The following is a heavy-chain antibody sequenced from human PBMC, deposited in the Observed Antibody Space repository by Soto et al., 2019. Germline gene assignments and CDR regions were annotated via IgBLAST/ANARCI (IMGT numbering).Heavy chain of an antibody. J-gene: IGHJ4*02. CDR1: GGSISSSSYY. CDR2: IYYSGST. V-gene: IGHV4-39*01. CDR3: ARRGYSYGHVDY. D-gene: IGHD5-18*01. Sequence: SETLSLTCTVSGGSISSSSYYWGWIRQPPGKGLEWIGSIYYSGSTYYNPSLKSRVTISVDTSKNQFSLKLSSVTAADTAVYYCARRGYSYGHVDYWGQGTLVTVSS.